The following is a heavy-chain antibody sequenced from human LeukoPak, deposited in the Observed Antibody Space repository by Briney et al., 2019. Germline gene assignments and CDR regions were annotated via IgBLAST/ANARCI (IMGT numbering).Heavy chain of an antibody. Sequence: ASVKVSCKASGYTFTGYYMHWVRQAPGQGFEWMGWINPNSGGTNYAQKFQGRVTMTRDTSISTAYMELSRLRSDDTAVYYCTIAVAASYNWFDPWGQGTLVTVSS. CDR1: GYTFTGYY. J-gene: IGHJ5*02. CDR2: INPNSGGT. D-gene: IGHD6-19*01. V-gene: IGHV1-2*02. CDR3: TIAVAASYNWFDP.